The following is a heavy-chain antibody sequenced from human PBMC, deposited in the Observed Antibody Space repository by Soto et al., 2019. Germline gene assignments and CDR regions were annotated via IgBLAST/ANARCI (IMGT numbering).Heavy chain of an antibody. Sequence: VGSLRLSCAASGFTFSSYSMNWVRQAPGKGLEWVSSISSSSYIYYADSVKGRFTISRDNAKNSLYLQMNSLRAEDTAVYYCARDPGVLLWFGELLISDINYYYGMDVWGQGTTVTVSS. CDR3: ARDPGVLLWFGELLISDINYYYGMDV. CDR2: ISSSSYI. J-gene: IGHJ6*02. CDR1: GFTFSSYS. V-gene: IGHV3-21*01. D-gene: IGHD3-10*01.